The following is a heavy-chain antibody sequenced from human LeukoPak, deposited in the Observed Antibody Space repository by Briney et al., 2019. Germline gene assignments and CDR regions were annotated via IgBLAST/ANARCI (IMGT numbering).Heavy chain of an antibody. CDR3: ATNTYNGYAVDS. CDR1: GYRLNELS. D-gene: IGHD5-12*01. J-gene: IGHJ4*02. V-gene: IGHV1-24*01. CDR2: FDPEEGKT. Sequence: ASVKVSCKVSGYRLNELSIHWVRQGPGKGLEWMGGFDPEEGKTIYAQKLQGRVSMTEDTSTDTAFMELRSLRSEDTAVYYCATNTYNGYAVDSWGQGTLITVSS.